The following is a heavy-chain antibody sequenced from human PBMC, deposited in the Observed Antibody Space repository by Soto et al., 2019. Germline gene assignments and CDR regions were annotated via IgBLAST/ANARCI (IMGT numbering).Heavy chain of an antibody. Sequence: HPGGSLRLSCAASGFSFRTYAMGWVRQAPGKGLEWVSVMSNSGDLKYYADSVKGRFTISRDNSENMLYLQMSSLRAEDAAVYYCAKDLYSGSYSSYYFHHCGQGILVTVSS. CDR2: MSNSGDLK. J-gene: IGHJ4*02. V-gene: IGHV3-23*01. D-gene: IGHD1-26*01. CDR3: AKDLYSGSYSSYYFHH. CDR1: GFSFRTYA.